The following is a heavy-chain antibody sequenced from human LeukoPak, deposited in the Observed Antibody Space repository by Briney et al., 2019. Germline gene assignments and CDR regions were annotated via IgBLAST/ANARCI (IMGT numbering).Heavy chain of an antibody. V-gene: IGHV3-30*18. J-gene: IGHJ2*01. CDR1: GFNFSAYG. CDR3: AKDCDWDWYFDF. CDR2: ISSDGSHK. Sequence: PGGSLRLSCAASGFNFSAYGLHWVRQAPGKGLEWVPVISSDGSHKYYVDSVKGRFSISRDNSKYTVFLQMNSLREDDTAVYYCAKDCDWDWYFDFWGRGTLVTVSS. D-gene: IGHD2-21*02.